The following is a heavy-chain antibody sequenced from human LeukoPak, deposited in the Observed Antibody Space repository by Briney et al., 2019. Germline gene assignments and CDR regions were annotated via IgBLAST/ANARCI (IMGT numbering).Heavy chain of an antibody. CDR3: AREGYSSGWPHSGMDV. CDR1: GGSFSGFY. J-gene: IGHJ6*02. D-gene: IGHD6-19*01. CDR2: INHSGST. V-gene: IGHV4-34*01. Sequence: PSETLSPPCAVFGGSFSGFYWSWIRQPPGKGLEWVGEINHSGSTNYNPSLKSRVTISVDTSKNQFSLKLSSVTAADTAVYYCAREGYSSGWPHSGMDVWGQGTTVTVSS.